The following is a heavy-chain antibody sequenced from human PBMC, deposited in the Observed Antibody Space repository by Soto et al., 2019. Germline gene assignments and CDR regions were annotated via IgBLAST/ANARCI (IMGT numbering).Heavy chain of an antibody. V-gene: IGHV4-34*01. D-gene: IGHD3-10*01. CDR3: ARGQRKNYYGSGSYYLYYLDY. J-gene: IGHJ4*02. CDR2: INHSGST. CDR1: GGSFSGYY. Sequence: SETLSLTCAVYGGSFSGYYWSWIRQPPGKGLEWIGEINHSGSTNYNPSLKSRVTISVDTSKNQFSLKLSSVTAADTAVYYCARGQRKNYYGSGSYYLYYLDYWGQGTLATVSS.